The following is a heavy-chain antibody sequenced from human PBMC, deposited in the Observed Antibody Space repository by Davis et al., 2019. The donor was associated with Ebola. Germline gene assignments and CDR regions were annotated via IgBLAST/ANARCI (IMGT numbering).Heavy chain of an antibody. CDR1: GFTFSSYS. CDR3: TNLGAYPAHY. D-gene: IGHD3-16*01. V-gene: IGHV3-21*06. CDR2: ISSSSSYI. J-gene: IGHJ4*02. Sequence: GESLKISCAASGFTFSSYSMNWVRQAPGKGLEWVSSISSSSSYIYYADSVKGRFTISRDNAKNSVFLQLDSLRDDDTAVYFCTNLGAYPAHYWGQGTLVNVSS.